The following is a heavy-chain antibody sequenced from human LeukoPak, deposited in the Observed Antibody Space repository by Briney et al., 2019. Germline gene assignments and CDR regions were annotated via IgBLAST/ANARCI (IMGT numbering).Heavy chain of an antibody. J-gene: IGHJ5*02. Sequence: PSETLSLTCTVSGGSISSSSDYWGWIRQPPGKGLEWIGSIYYSGSTYYNPSLKSRVTISVDTSKNQFSLKLSSATATDTAVFSCARPVGAPNWFAPWGQATLATASS. D-gene: IGHD1-26*01. CDR1: GGSISSSSDY. V-gene: IGHV4-39*07. CDR2: IYYSGST. CDR3: ARPVGAPNWFAP.